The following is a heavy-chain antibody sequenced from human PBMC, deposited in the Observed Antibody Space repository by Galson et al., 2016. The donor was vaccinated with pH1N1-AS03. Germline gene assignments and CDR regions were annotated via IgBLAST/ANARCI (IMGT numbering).Heavy chain of an antibody. J-gene: IGHJ4*02. CDR2: ISGSGGHT. CDR1: GFTFSGYA. CDR3: VKDGVERAAAGFAYFDY. Sequence: SLRLSCAASGFTFSGYAMNWVRQAPGEGLEWVSTISGSGGHTYYAGSVSGRFTISRDYSKNTFYLQMNSLRAEDTAVYYCVKDGVERAAAGFAYFDYWGQGTLVTVSS. D-gene: IGHD6-13*01. V-gene: IGHV3-23*01.